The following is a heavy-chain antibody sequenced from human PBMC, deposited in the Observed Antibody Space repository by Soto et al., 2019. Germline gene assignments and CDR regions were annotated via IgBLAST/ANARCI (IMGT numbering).Heavy chain of an antibody. V-gene: IGHV3-66*01. CDR3: ARDRVAVAGTG. Sequence: VGSLRLSCAASGFTVSSNYMSWVRQAPGKGLEWVSVIYSGGSTYYADSVKGRFTISRDNSKNTLYLQMNSLRAEDTAVYYCARDRVAVAGTGWGQGTLVNVSS. D-gene: IGHD6-19*01. CDR1: GFTVSSNY. J-gene: IGHJ4*02. CDR2: IYSGGST.